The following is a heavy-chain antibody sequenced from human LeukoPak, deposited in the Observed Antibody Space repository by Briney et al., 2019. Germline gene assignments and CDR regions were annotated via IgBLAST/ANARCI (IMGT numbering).Heavy chain of an antibody. CDR1: GYRFTSYW. CDR2: IYPGDSDT. V-gene: IGHV5-51*01. J-gene: IGHJ4*02. D-gene: IGHD3-10*01. Sequence: GESLKISCKGSGYRFTSYWIGWVRQLPGKGLEWMGIIYPGDSDTRHSPSFQGQVTISADKSISTAYLQWSSLKASDTAMYYCARLPSMVRGVIGFDYWGQGTLVTVSS. CDR3: ARLPSMVRGVIGFDY.